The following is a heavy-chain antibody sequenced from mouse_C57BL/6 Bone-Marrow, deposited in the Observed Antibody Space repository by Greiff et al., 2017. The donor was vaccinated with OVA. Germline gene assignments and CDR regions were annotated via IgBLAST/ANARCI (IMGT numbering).Heavy chain of an antibody. Sequence: QVQLQQPGAELVMPGASVKLSCKASGYTFTSYWMHWVKQRPGQGLEWIGEIDPSDSYTNYNQKFKGKSTLTVDKSSSTAYMQLRSLTSEDSAVYYCARGDDGYYDYYAMDYWGQGTSVTVSS. J-gene: IGHJ4*01. V-gene: IGHV1-69*01. CDR3: ARGDDGYYDYYAMDY. CDR1: GYTFTSYW. CDR2: IDPSDSYT. D-gene: IGHD2-3*01.